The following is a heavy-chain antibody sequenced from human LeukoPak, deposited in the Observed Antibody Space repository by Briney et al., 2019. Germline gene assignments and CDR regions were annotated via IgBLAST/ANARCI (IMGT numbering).Heavy chain of an antibody. CDR3: AKEQYYYDSSGYYAVDY. CDR2: ISYDGSNK. J-gene: IGHJ4*02. CDR1: GFTFSSYS. D-gene: IGHD3-22*01. Sequence: GGSLRLSCAASGFTFSSYSMNWVRQAPGKGLEWVAVISYDGSNKYYADSVKGRFTISRDNSKNTLYLQMNSLRAEDTAVYYCAKEQYYYDSSGYYAVDYWGQGTLVTVSS. V-gene: IGHV3-30*18.